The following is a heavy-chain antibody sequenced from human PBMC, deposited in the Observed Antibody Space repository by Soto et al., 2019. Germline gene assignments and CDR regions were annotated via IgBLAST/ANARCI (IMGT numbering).Heavy chain of an antibody. V-gene: IGHV3-9*01. D-gene: IGHD3-10*02. J-gene: IGHJ4*02. CDR1: GFTFDDYA. Sequence: GGSLRLSCAASGFTFDDYAMHWVRQAPGKGLEWVSGISWNSGSIGYADSVKGRFTISRGNAKNSLYLQMNSLRAEDTALYYYAKVRAMFGELLFDYWGQGTLVTVSS. CDR3: AKVRAMFGELLFDY. CDR2: ISWNSGSI.